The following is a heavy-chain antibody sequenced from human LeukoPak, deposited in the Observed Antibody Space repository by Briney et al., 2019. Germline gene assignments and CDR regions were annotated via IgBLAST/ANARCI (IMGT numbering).Heavy chain of an antibody. V-gene: IGHV4-34*01. CDR2: INHSGST. J-gene: IGHJ4*02. D-gene: IGHD2-2*01. Sequence: SETLSLTCAVYGGSFSGYYWSWIRQPPGKGLEWIGEINHSGSTNYNPSLKSRVTISVDTSKNQFSLKLSSVTAADTAVYYCARDYCSSISCPPGYWGQGTLVTVSS. CDR3: ARDYCSSISCPPGY. CDR1: GGSFSGYY.